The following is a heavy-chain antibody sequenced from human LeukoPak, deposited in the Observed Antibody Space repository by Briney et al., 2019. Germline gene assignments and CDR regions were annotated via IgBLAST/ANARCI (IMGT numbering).Heavy chain of an antibody. CDR1: GFTFSSYG. CDR2: ISYGGTNK. D-gene: IGHD1-26*01. Sequence: GGSLRLSCAASGFTFSSYGMHWVRQAPGKGLEWVAFISYGGTNKYYADSVKGRFTISRDNSKNTLYLQMNSLRADDTAVYYCASKELGGQGTLVTVSS. V-gene: IGHV3-30*03. CDR3: ASKEL. J-gene: IGHJ1*01.